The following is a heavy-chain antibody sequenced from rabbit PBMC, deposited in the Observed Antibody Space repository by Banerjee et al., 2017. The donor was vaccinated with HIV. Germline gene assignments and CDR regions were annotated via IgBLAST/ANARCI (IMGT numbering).Heavy chain of an antibody. J-gene: IGHJ5*01. Sequence: QSLEESGGDLVKPGASLTLTCTASGFSFSNSYYMCWVRQAPGKGLEWIACIYAGSSGSTYYASWAKGRFTISKTSSTTVTLQMTSLTAADTATYFCAREGTGYGGYHGWLDLWGPGTLVTVS. CDR1: GFSFSNSYY. D-gene: IGHD7-1*01. CDR3: AREGTGYGGYHGWLDL. CDR2: IYAGSSGST. V-gene: IGHV1S40*01.